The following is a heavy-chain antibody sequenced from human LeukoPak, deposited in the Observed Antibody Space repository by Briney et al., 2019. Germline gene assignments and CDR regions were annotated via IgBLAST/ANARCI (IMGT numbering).Heavy chain of an antibody. CDR3: ASSPVGATDY. J-gene: IGHJ4*02. D-gene: IGHD1-26*01. CDR1: GGSFSGYY. CDR2: INHSGST. Sequence: SETLSLTCAVYGGSFSGYYWSWIRQPPGEGLEWIGEINHSGSTNYNPSLKSRVTISVDTSKNQFSLKLSSVTAADTAVYYCASSPVGATDYWGQGTLVTVSS. V-gene: IGHV4-34*01.